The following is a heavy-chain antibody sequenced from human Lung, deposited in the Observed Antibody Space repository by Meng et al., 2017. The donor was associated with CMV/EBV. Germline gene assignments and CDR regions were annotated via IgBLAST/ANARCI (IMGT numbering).Heavy chain of an antibody. Sequence: GGSLRLXCAASGFTFSSYAMSWVRQAPGKGLEWVSAISGSGGSTYYADSVKGRFTISRDNSKNTLYLQMNSLRAEDTAVYYCAKDLGGETDFWSGYLYYYYYYGMDVWGKGTTVTVSS. CDR3: AKDLGGETDFWSGYLYYYYYYGMDV. D-gene: IGHD3-3*01. CDR2: ISGSGGST. V-gene: IGHV3-23*01. CDR1: GFTFSSYA. J-gene: IGHJ6*04.